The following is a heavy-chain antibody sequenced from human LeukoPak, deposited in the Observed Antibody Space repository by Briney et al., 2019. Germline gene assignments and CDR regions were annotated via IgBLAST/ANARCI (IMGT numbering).Heavy chain of an antibody. J-gene: IGHJ4*02. CDR1: GGSISSSSYY. D-gene: IGHD3-10*01. CDR3: ARLRSRGYYGSGSYSDY. V-gene: IGHV4-39*01. CDR2: IYYGGST. Sequence: KPSETLSLTCTVSGGSISSSSYYWGWIRQPPGKGLEWIGSIYYGGSTYYNPSLKSRVTISVDTSKNQFSLKLSSVTAADTAVYYCARLRSRGYYGSGSYSDYWGQGTLVTVSS.